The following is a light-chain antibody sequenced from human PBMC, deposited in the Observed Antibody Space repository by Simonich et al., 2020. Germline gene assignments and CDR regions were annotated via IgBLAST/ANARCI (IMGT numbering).Light chain of an antibody. CDR1: SSDVGGYNY. CDR2: DVS. V-gene: IGLV2-14*03. J-gene: IGLJ2*01. Sequence: QSALTQPPSASGSPGQSVTISCTGTSSDVGGYNYVSWYQQHHGKAPKLMIYDVSNRPAGSYIRFSGSKSGNTASLTISGLQAEDEADYYCSSYTSSSVVFGGGTKLTVL. CDR3: SSYTSSSVV.